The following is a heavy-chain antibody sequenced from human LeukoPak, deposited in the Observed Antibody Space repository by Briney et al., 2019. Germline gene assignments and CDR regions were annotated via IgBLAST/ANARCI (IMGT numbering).Heavy chain of an antibody. V-gene: IGHV4-4*02. D-gene: IGHD6-19*01. Sequence: PSETLSLTCAVFGDSISSNNWWSWVHQSPGKGLEWIGEIHHSGSANYNPSLKSRLTISVVKSKNQFSLRLSSVTAADTAVYYCARVDGSSGWPLDYWGQGTLVTVSS. CDR1: GDSISSNNW. CDR3: ARVDGSSGWPLDY. J-gene: IGHJ4*02. CDR2: IHHSGSA.